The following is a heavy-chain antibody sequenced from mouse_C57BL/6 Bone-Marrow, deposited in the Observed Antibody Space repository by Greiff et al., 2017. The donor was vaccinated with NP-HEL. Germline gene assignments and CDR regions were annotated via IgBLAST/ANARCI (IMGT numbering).Heavy chain of an antibody. Sequence: EVKLMESGPGLVKPSQSLSLTCSVTGYSITSGYYWNWIRQFPGNKLEWMGYISYDGSNNYNPSLKNRISITRDTSKNQFFLKLNSVTTEDTATYYCAIITTVVATSYYFDYWGQGTTLTVSS. CDR3: AIITTVVATSYYFDY. CDR1: GYSITSGYY. V-gene: IGHV3-6*01. J-gene: IGHJ2*01. CDR2: ISYDGSN. D-gene: IGHD1-1*01.